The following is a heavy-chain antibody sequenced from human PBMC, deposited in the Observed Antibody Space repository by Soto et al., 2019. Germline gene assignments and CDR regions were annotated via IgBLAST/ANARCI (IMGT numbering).Heavy chain of an antibody. Sequence: SRTLSLTCAISGDSVSSNSAAWNWIRQSPSRGLEWLGGAYYRSKWYNDYAVSVKNRMTINPDTSKNQFSLLLNSVTPEDTAVYYCARSPGYCRSTNCQPLGYFDYWGQGTLVTVSS. CDR1: GDSVSSNSAA. J-gene: IGHJ4*02. D-gene: IGHD2-2*01. CDR3: ARSPGYCRSTNCQPLGYFDY. V-gene: IGHV6-1*01. CDR2: AYYRSKWYN.